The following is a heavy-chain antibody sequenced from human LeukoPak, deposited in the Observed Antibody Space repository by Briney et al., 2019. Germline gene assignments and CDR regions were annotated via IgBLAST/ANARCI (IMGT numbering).Heavy chain of an antibody. CDR2: ISWDGGST. D-gene: IGHD3-22*01. CDR3: ARAARYYDSSGAHAFDI. J-gene: IGHJ3*02. Sequence: PGGSLRLSCAASGFTFGDYTMHWVRQAPGKGLEWVSLISWDGGSTYYADSVKGRFTISRQNAKNSLDLQMNSLRAGDTAVYYCARAARYYDSSGAHAFDIWGQGTMVTVS. V-gene: IGHV3-43*01. CDR1: GFTFGDYT.